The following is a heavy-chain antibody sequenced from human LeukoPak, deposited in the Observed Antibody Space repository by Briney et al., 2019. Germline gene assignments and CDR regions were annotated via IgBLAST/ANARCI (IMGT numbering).Heavy chain of an antibody. Sequence: GASVKVSCKASGYTFTSYGISWVRQAPGQGLEWMGWISAYNGNTNYAQKLQGRVTMTTDTSTSTAYMELRSLRSDDTAVYYCARGYYSSGWSAADYYYMDVWGKGTTVTVSS. D-gene: IGHD6-19*01. CDR3: ARGYYSSGWSAADYYYMDV. CDR1: GYTFTSYG. V-gene: IGHV1-18*01. J-gene: IGHJ6*03. CDR2: ISAYNGNT.